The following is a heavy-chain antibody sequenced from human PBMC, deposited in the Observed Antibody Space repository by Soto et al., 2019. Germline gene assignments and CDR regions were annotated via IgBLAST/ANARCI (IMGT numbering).Heavy chain of an antibody. V-gene: IGHV4-59*08. CDR3: ARHRDSYGSGDFDY. Sequence: QVQLQESGPGLVKPSETLSLTCTVSGGSISSYYWSWIRQPPGKGLEWIGYIYYTGSTNYNHSLKSRATRSEDTSMNPFSRKVSSVTAADTAVYYGARHRDSYGSGDFDYWGQGTLVTVSS. CDR2: IYYTGST. D-gene: IGHD5-18*01. J-gene: IGHJ4*02. CDR1: GGSISSYY.